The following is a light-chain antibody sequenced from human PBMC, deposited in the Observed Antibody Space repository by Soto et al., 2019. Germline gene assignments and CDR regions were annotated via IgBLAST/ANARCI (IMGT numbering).Light chain of an antibody. Sequence: DIQMTQSPSSLSASVGDRVTITCRASQSISTYLNWYQQKPGKVPRLLIYGAASLQSGVPSRFSGSGSGTDFTLTISSLQPEDCATYYCQQSHSSPITFGQGTDWRL. V-gene: IGKV1-39*01. CDR3: QQSHSSPIT. CDR1: QSISTY. J-gene: IGKJ5*01. CDR2: GAA.